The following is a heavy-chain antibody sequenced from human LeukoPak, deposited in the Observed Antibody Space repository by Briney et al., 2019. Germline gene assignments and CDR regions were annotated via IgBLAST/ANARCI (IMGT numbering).Heavy chain of an antibody. CDR2: IYHSGST. V-gene: IGHV4-38-2*02. D-gene: IGHD4/OR15-4a*01. J-gene: IGHJ3*02. CDR1: GYSISSGYY. Sequence: SETLSLTCTVSGYSISSGYYWGWIRQPPGKGLEWIGSIYHSGSTYYNPSLKSRVTISVDTSKNQFSLKLSSVTAADTAVYYCARGSANSEDDAFDIWGQGTMVTVSS. CDR3: ARGSANSEDDAFDI.